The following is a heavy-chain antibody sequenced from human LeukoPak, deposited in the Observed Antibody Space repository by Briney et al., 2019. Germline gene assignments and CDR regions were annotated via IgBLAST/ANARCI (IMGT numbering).Heavy chain of an antibody. CDR2: FSGSGGST. CDR3: ATGYTSDWYGDY. D-gene: IGHD6-19*01. V-gene: IGHV3-23*01. J-gene: IGHJ4*02. CDR1: GFTFSSYA. Sequence: GGSLRLSCAASGFTFSSYAMSWVRQAPGKGLEWVSAFSGSGGSTYSADSVKGRFTISRDSSKNTLYLQMNSLRAGDTAVYYCATGYTSDWYGDYWGQGTQVTVSS.